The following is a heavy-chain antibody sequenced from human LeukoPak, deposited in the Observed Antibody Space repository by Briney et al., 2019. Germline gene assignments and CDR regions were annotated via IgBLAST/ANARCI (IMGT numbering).Heavy chain of an antibody. Sequence: GGSLRLSCAASGFTFSSYGMHWVRQAPGKGLEWVAVISYDGSNKYYADSVKGRFTISRDNSKNTLYLQMNSLRAEDTAVYYCALGYRPSWGQGTLVTVSS. J-gene: IGHJ4*02. V-gene: IGHV3-30*03. CDR2: ISYDGSNK. D-gene: IGHD5-24*01. CDR1: GFTFSSYG. CDR3: ALGYRPS.